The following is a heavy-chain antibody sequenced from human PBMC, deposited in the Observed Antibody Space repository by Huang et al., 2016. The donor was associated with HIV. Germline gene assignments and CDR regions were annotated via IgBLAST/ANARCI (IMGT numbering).Heavy chain of an antibody. D-gene: IGHD3-10*01. J-gene: IGHJ4*02. V-gene: IGHV4-39*01. CDR2: IFYPGTV. Sequence: QLQLQQSGPGLVKPSETLSLTCSVSGGSISSSGYYCEWIRQPPGKGLECVGSIFYPGTVYANPPLKSRATISIDTTENRFSLNLTSVTAADTALYFCARHRTSSYIDSWGRGSLVTVSS. CDR1: GGSISSSGYY. CDR3: ARHRTSSYIDS.